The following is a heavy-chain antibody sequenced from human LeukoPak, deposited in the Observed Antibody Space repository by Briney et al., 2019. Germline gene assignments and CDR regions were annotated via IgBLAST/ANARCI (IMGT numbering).Heavy chain of an antibody. CDR3: ANTCLSYYYDSSGYLGYFQH. Sequence: GGSLRLSCAASGFTFSSYSMNWVRQAPGKGLEWVSYISSSSSTIYYADSVKGRFTISRDNAKNSLYLQMNRLRDEDTAVYYCANTCLSYYYDSSGYLGYFQHWGQGTLVTVSS. CDR1: GFTFSSYS. V-gene: IGHV3-48*02. D-gene: IGHD3-22*01. J-gene: IGHJ1*01. CDR2: ISSSSSTI.